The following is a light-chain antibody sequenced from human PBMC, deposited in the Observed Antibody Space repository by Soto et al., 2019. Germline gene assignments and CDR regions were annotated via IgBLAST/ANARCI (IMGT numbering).Light chain of an antibody. CDR3: YSYTSSSTYV. J-gene: IGLJ1*01. CDR2: DVT. V-gene: IGLV2-14*03. CDR1: SSDVGGFNY. Sequence: QSVLTQPASVSGSPGQSITISCTGTSSDVGGFNYVSWYQQHPGKAPKLMIYDVTNRPSGVSYRFSGSKSGNTASLTISGLQAEDEADYYCYSYTSSSTYVFGTGTQLTVL.